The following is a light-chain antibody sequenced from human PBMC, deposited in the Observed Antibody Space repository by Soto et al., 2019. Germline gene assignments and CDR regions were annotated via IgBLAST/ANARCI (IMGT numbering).Light chain of an antibody. Sequence: EIVMTQSPATLSVSPGERATLSCRASQSVGGNLAWYPQKPGQAPRLLIYGASTRATGIPARLSGSGSGTEFTLTISSLQSEDFAVYCCQQYNNWPPETFGQGTKVDIK. CDR2: GAS. J-gene: IGKJ1*01. CDR1: QSVGGN. V-gene: IGKV3-15*01. CDR3: QQYNNWPPET.